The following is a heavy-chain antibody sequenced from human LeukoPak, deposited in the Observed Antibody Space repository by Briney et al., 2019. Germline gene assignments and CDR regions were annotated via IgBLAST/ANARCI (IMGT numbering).Heavy chain of an antibody. CDR2: IYFSGST. CDR1: DGSISSYY. Sequence: SETLSLTCTVSDGSISSYYWSWIRQSPGKGLEWIGYIYFSGSTNYNPSLKSRVTISLDTSKNQFALKLSSVTAADTAVYYCARVRGDILTGYRIDYWGQGTLVTVSS. D-gene: IGHD3-9*01. J-gene: IGHJ4*02. CDR3: ARVRGDILTGYRIDY. V-gene: IGHV4-59*12.